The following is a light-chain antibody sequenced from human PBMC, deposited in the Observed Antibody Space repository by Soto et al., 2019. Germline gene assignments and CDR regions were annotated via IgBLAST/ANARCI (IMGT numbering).Light chain of an antibody. CDR2: GAS. CDR1: QSVSSY. CDR3: QQYGTSPWT. J-gene: IGKJ1*01. Sequence: EIVLTQSPATLSLSPGERATLSFRASQSVSSYLAWYQQKPGQAPRLLIYGASTRATGIPDRFSGSGSGTDFTLTISRLEPEDFAVYYCQQYGTSPWTFGQGTKVDIK. V-gene: IGKV3-20*01.